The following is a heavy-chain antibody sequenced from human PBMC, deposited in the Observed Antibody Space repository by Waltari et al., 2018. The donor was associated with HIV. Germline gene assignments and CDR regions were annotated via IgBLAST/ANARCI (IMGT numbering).Heavy chain of an antibody. J-gene: IGHJ6*02. V-gene: IGHV1-18*04. CDR2: IWAYDGNI. CDR3: VRGGGSWLQETHYYKGLDV. D-gene: IGHD3-10*01. CDR1: GYDLTSYG. Sequence: QVQLMQSGPETRKPGASVKISCRAVGYDLTSYGITWVRQAPGQGLEGMGWIWAYDGNIGVERKFKDRVSLTTDTSATAVFLELRSLRIDDTATYFCVRGGGSWLQETHYYKGLDVWGLGTAVIV.